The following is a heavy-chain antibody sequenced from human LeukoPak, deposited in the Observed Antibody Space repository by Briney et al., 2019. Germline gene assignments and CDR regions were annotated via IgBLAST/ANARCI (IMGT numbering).Heavy chain of an antibody. Sequence: GGSLRLSCAASGFTFSSYAMSWVRRAPGKGLEWVAFIRYDGSNKYYADSVKGRFTISRDNSKNTLYLQMNSLRAEDTAVYYCAKAEGTGYCSSTSCYRGSSAFDIWGQGTMVTVSS. V-gene: IGHV3-30*02. CDR3: AKAEGTGYCSSTSCYRGSSAFDI. CDR1: GFTFSSYA. D-gene: IGHD2-2*02. CDR2: IRYDGSNK. J-gene: IGHJ3*02.